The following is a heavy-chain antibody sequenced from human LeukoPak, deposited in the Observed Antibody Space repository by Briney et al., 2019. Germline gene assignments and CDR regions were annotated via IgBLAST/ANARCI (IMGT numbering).Heavy chain of an antibody. CDR1: GVTFSSYA. CDR3: ARDRMGSADFWSGYYTGTFDY. CDR2: ISTSGGIT. J-gene: IGHJ4*02. D-gene: IGHD3-3*01. V-gene: IGHV3-23*01. Sequence: GGSLRLSCAASGVTFSSYAVSWVRETPGKGLEWVSAISTSGGITYYADPVKGRFTISRDNSKNTLYLQMNSLRAEDTAVYYCARDRMGSADFWSGYYTGTFDYWGQGTLVTVSS.